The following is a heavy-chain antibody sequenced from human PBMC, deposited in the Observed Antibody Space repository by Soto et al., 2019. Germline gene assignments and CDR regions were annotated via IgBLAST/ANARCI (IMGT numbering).Heavy chain of an antibody. CDR1: GFTFSSYA. J-gene: IGHJ4*02. CDR3: ASPYSSSDY. V-gene: IGHV3-30-3*01. D-gene: IGHD6-6*01. CDR2: ISYDGSNK. Sequence: QVQLVESGGGVVQPGRSLRLSCAASGFTFSSYAMHWVRQAPGKGLEWVAVISYDGSNKYYADSVKGRFTISRDNSKNTLYLQMNSLRAEDTAVYYCASPYSSSDYWGQGTLVTVSS.